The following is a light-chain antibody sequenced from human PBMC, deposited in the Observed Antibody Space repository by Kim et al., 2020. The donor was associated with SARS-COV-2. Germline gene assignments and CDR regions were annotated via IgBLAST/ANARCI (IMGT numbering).Light chain of an antibody. CDR2: SAS. J-gene: IGKJ1*01. V-gene: IGKV1-9*01. CDR1: QDIGNS. Sequence: ASVGDRVTITSRASQDIGNSLAWCQQRPGKAPNLLIYSASTLQSGVPSRFSGSGSGTEFTLTISSLQPEDFATYYCQQLKSFPWTFGQGTKVDIK. CDR3: QQLKSFPWT.